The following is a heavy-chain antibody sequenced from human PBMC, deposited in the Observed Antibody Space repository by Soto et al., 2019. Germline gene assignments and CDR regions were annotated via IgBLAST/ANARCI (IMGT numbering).Heavy chain of an antibody. D-gene: IGHD3-22*01. CDR1: GSTFNSLV. J-gene: IGHJ4*02. CDR3: ARDTTTIVVVPSY. V-gene: IGHV1-18*01. Sequence: QVQLVQSGAEVKKPGASGRVSSKAFGSTFNSLVITWVRQAPGQGLEWMGWMNTYNGITYYAQKFQGRLTMTIDTSTTTAYMELRSLTSDDTAVYYCARDTTTIVVVPSYWGQGTLVTVSS. CDR2: MNTYNGIT.